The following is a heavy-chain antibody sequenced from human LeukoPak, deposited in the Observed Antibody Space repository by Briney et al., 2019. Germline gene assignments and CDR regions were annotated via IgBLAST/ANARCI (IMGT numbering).Heavy chain of an antibody. J-gene: IGHJ4*02. D-gene: IGHD2-8*01. Sequence: SGTLSLTCGVSGGPISNTNWWSWVRQPPGQGLEWIGEISLTGLTHYNPSLESRVTVSLDKSKNQLSLNLTSVTAADTAVYYCSRENGAFSPFGYWGQGILVTVLS. V-gene: IGHV4-4*02. CDR1: GGPISNTNW. CDR3: SRENGAFSPFGY. CDR2: ISLTGLT.